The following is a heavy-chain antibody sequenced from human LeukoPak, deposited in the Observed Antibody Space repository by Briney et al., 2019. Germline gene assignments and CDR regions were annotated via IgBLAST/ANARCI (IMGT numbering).Heavy chain of an antibody. CDR1: GFTFSSYA. CDR3: ARTTYTSSRFDF. J-gene: IGHJ4*02. CDR2: ISGSGGST. D-gene: IGHD6-13*01. V-gene: IGHV3-23*01. Sequence: PGGSLRLSCAASGFTFSSYAMSWVRQAPGKGLEWVSAISGSGGSTYYADSVKGRFTISRDNAKNTVYLQMNSLRAEDTGVYYCARTTYTSSRFDFWGQGTLVTVSS.